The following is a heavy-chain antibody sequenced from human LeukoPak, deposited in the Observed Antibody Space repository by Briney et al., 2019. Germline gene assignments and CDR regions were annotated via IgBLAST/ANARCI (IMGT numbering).Heavy chain of an antibody. Sequence: PGGSLRLSCAASGFTFSSYAMSWVRQAPGKGLEWVSAISGSGGSTYYADSVKGRFTISRDNSKNTLYLQMNSLRAEDTAVYYCAKVSRTRSKVLWFGESMFDYWGQGTLVTVSS. CDR2: ISGSGGST. V-gene: IGHV3-23*01. CDR3: AKVSRTRSKVLWFGESMFDY. D-gene: IGHD3-10*01. CDR1: GFTFSSYA. J-gene: IGHJ4*02.